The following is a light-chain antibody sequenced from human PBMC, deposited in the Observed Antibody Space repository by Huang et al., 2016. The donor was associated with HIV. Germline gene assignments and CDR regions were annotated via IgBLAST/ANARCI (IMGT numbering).Light chain of an antibody. CDR3: QQSYSTPKT. Sequence: DIQMTQSPSSLSASVGDRGTITCRTSQRIISYLMWFQQNPGKAPKLLNHTTYILQGGVRSRFSGSGSGTHFSLTISGLQPEDFATSYCQQSYSTPKTFGQGTKLEIK. CDR1: QRIISY. CDR2: TTY. V-gene: IGKV1-39*01. J-gene: IGKJ2*01.